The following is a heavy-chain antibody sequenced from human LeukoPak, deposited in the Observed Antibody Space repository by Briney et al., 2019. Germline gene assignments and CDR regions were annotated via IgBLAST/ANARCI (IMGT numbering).Heavy chain of an antibody. J-gene: IGHJ6*04. V-gene: IGHV3-74*01. Sequence: GGSLRLSCAASGFTLSPYWMHWVRQAPGKGLVWVSRINSDGSSTAYADSVKGRFTISRDNAKNTLSLQMNTLRADDAAVYYCAREITCPGGIGCSCMDVWGKGSTVTVSS. D-gene: IGHD2-15*01. CDR2: INSDGSST. CDR1: GFTLSPYW. CDR3: AREITCPGGIGCSCMDV.